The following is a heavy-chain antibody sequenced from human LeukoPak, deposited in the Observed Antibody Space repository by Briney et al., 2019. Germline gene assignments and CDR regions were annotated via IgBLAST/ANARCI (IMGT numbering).Heavy chain of an antibody. CDR2: IHDDGSST. Sequence: GGSLRLSCAVSGFTFSNYWMYWVRQAPGKGLVWVSRIHDDGSSTNYADSAMGRFTISRDNSKNTLYLQMNSLRAEDTAVYYCAKVGYYGSGSYPNWGQGSLVTVSS. CDR3: AKVGYYGSGSYPN. D-gene: IGHD3-10*01. J-gene: IGHJ4*02. CDR1: GFTFSNYW. V-gene: IGHV3-74*01.